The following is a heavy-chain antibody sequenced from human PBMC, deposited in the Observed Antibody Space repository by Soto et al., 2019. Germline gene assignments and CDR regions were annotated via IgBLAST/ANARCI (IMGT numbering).Heavy chain of an antibody. D-gene: IGHD6-19*01. CDR1: GFTFSNYA. Sequence: GGSLRLSCAASGFTFSNYAMSWVRQAPGRGLAWVSVVSGSGDITYYADSVKGRFTISRDNSKNNVYLQMNSLGAEDTAVYYCXKDRGRQWLVLDYYFDYWGRGTLVTVSS. V-gene: IGHV3-23*01. J-gene: IGHJ4*02. CDR3: XKDRGRQWLVLDYYFDY. CDR2: VSGSGDIT.